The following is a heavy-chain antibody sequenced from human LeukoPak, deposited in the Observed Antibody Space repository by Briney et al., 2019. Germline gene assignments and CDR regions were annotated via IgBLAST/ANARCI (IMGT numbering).Heavy chain of an antibody. CDR1: GGSFSGYS. CDR2: FNHSGST. CDR3: AREPIVVVVAATKLYYYYYYMDV. V-gene: IGHV4-34*01. Sequence: SETLSLTCAVYGGSFSGYSWTWIRQPPGKGLEWIGEFNHSGSTNYNPSLKSRVTISVDTSKNQFSLKLSSVTAADTAVYYCAREPIVVVVAATKLYYYYYYMDVWGKGTTVTISS. J-gene: IGHJ6*03. D-gene: IGHD2-15*01.